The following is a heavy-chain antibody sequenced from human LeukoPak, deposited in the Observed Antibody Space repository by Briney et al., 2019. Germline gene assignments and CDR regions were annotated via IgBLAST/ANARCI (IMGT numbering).Heavy chain of an antibody. CDR2: ISGSGGST. D-gene: IGHD3-22*01. J-gene: IGHJ4*02. Sequence: PRGSLRLSCAASGFTFSSYAMSWVRQAPGKGLEWVSAISGSGGSTYYADSVKGRFTISRDNSKNTLYLQMNSLRAEDTAVYYCARDALVVVITNYFDYWGQGTLVTVSS. V-gene: IGHV3-23*01. CDR1: GFTFSSYA. CDR3: ARDALVVVITNYFDY.